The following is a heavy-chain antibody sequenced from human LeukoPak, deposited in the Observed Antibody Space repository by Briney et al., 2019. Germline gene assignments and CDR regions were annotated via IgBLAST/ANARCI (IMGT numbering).Heavy chain of an antibody. Sequence: PGGSLRLSCAASGFTFSSYSMNWVRQAPGKGLEWVSSISSSSYIYYADSVKGRFTISRDNAENSLYLQMNSLRAEDTAVYYCARDSSYYYDSSGYAHDYWGQGTLVTVSS. V-gene: IGHV3-21*01. D-gene: IGHD3-22*01. CDR2: ISSSSYI. CDR3: ARDSSYYYDSSGYAHDY. CDR1: GFTFSSYS. J-gene: IGHJ4*02.